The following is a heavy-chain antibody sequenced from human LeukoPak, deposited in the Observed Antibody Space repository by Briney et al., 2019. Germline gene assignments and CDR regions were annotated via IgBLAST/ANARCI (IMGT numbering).Heavy chain of an antibody. CDR1: NVSISSGSHY. CDR3: AREGELLPFFDY. J-gene: IGHJ4*02. CDR2: IYAGGRS. D-gene: IGHD1-26*01. Sequence: SETLSLTCTVSNVSISSGSHYWNWIRQPAGKGLEWIGRIYAGGRSNYNPSLRSRVTISVDTSKNQFSLKLSSVTAADTAVYYCAREGELLPFFDYWGQGTLVTVSS. V-gene: IGHV4-61*02.